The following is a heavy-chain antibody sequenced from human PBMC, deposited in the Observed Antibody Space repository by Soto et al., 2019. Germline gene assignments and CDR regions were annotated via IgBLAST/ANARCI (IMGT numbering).Heavy chain of an antibody. J-gene: IGHJ4*02. Sequence: QVHLVQSGAEVKKPGASVKVSCKGSGYIFTTYGITWVRQAPGQGLEWMGWISAHNGNTNYAQKLQGRVTVSRDTSTSTAYMELRNLGSDDTAVYYCARGRYGDYWGQGALVTVSS. CDR2: ISAHNGNT. V-gene: IGHV1-18*01. CDR1: GYIFTTYG. CDR3: ARGRYGDY. D-gene: IGHD1-1*01.